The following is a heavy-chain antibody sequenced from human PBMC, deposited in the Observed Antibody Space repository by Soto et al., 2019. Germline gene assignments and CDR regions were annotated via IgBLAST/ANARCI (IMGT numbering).Heavy chain of an antibody. V-gene: IGHV1-69*13. Sequence: ASVKVSCKASGGTFSSYAISWVRQAPGQGLEWMGGIIPIFGTANYAQKFQGRVTITADESTSTAYMELSSLRSEDTAVYYCAREHCSGGSCYGGFYYYGMDVWGQGTTVTVSS. J-gene: IGHJ6*02. CDR2: IIPIFGTA. CDR1: GGTFSSYA. CDR3: AREHCSGGSCYGGFYYYGMDV. D-gene: IGHD2-15*01.